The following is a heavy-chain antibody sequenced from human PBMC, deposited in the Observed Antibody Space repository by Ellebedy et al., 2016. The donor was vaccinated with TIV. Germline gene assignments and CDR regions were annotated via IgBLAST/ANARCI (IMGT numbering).Heavy chain of an antibody. D-gene: IGHD3-9*01. CDR1: GGSISSGDYY. V-gene: IGHV4-30-4*01. CDR3: ASRYFDWSPGVS. Sequence: LRLXCTVSGGSISSGDYYWSWIRQPPGKGLEWIGYIYYSGSTYYNPSLKSRVTISVDTSKNQFSLKLSSVTAADTAVYYCASRYFDWSPGVSWGQGTLVTVSS. CDR2: IYYSGST. J-gene: IGHJ4*02.